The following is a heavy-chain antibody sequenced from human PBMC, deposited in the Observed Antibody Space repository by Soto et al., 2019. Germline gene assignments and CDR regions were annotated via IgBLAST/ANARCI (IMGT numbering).Heavy chain of an antibody. V-gene: IGHV4-30-4*01. D-gene: IGHD2-2*01. J-gene: IGHJ4*02. CDR2: IYYSGST. CDR1: GGSISSGDYY. CDR3: ARAQVVPAVYFDY. Sequence: SETLSLTCTVSGGSISSGDYYWSWIRQPPGKGLEWIGYIYYSGSTYYNPSLKSRVTISVDTSKNQFSLKLSSVTAADTAVYYCARAQVVPAVYFDYWGQGTLVTV.